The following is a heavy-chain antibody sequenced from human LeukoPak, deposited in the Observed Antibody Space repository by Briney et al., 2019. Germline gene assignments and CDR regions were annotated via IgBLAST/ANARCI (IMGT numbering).Heavy chain of an antibody. J-gene: IGHJ5*02. V-gene: IGHV4-59*01. CDR2: IYYSGST. CDR3: ARVTRIAVAGTGRWFDP. D-gene: IGHD6-19*01. Sequence: PSETLSLTCTVSGGSISSYYWSWIRQPPGKGLEWIGYIYYSGSTNYNPSLKSRVTISVDTSKNQFSLKLSSVTAADTAVYYCARVTRIAVAGTGRWFDPWGQGTLVTVSS. CDR1: GGSISSYY.